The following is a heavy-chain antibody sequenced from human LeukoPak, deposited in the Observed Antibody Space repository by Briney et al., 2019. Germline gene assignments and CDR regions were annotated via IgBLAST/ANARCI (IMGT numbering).Heavy chain of an antibody. J-gene: IGHJ4*02. Sequence: PSETLSLTCTVSGGSISSGGYYWSWIRQPPGKGLEWIGEINHSGSTNYNPSLKSRVTISVDTSKNQFSLKLSSVTAADTAVYYCARGGSPDYWGQGTLVTVSS. D-gene: IGHD3-10*01. CDR3: ARGGSPDY. CDR2: INHSGST. CDR1: GGSISSGGYY. V-gene: IGHV4-39*07.